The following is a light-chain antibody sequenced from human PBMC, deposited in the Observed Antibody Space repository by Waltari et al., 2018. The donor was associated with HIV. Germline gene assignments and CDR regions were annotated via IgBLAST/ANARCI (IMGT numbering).Light chain of an antibody. V-gene: IGKV1-16*01. CDR3: QQSNSYPFT. CDR1: QGISNH. Sequence: DIQMTQSPSSLSASVGASVTITCRASQGISNHLAWHQQKPGKAPKSLIYAASNLQSGVPSRFSGSASGTDFTLTINSLQPEDFATYYCQQSNSYPFTFGPGTTVDIK. J-gene: IGKJ3*01. CDR2: AAS.